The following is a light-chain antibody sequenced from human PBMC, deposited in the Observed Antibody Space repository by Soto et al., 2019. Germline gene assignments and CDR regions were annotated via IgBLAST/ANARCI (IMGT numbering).Light chain of an antibody. CDR2: GAS. CDR3: QQYGSSPRT. Sequence: EIVLSQSPGPVSLAPGERATLSCRASQSFSSTYLVWYQQRPGQAPRLLMYGASSRATGIPARFSGSASGTEFTLTVSRLEPEDFAVYYCQQYGSSPRTFGQGTKVDIK. V-gene: IGKV3-20*01. CDR1: QSFSSTY. J-gene: IGKJ1*01.